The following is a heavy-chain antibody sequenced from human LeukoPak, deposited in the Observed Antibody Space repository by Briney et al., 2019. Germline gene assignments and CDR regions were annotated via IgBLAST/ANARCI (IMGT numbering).Heavy chain of an antibody. J-gene: IGHJ6*04. D-gene: IGHD2-21*02. CDR2: IYNDGST. Sequence: PGGSLRLSCAASGFSVSNNYMSWVRQAPGKGLEWVSVIYNDGSTHYTDSAKGRFTISKDNSKNTLYLQMNDLSAEDTAVYYCARDREEVTARAQMDVGGKGTTVTVSS. V-gene: IGHV3-53*01. CDR1: GFSVSNNY. CDR3: ARDREEVTARAQMDV.